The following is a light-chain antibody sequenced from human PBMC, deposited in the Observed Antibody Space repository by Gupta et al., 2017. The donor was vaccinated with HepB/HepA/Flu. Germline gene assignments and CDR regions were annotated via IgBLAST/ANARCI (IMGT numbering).Light chain of an antibody. Sequence: DMQMTQSPSPSSASVGDRVTITCRASQSVTSWFAWYQQKPGQAPRLLIYGASTLQSGVPSRFSGSSSGTDLTLTINSLQPEDFATYYCQQADGFPPIFTFGPGTIVDV. CDR2: GAS. V-gene: IGKV1-12*01. CDR1: QSVTSW. J-gene: IGKJ3*01. CDR3: QQADGFPPIFT.